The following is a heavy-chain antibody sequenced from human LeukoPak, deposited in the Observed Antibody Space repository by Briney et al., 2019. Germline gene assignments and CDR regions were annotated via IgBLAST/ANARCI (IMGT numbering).Heavy chain of an antibody. CDR1: GFTFSSYG. V-gene: IGHV3-30*03. CDR2: ISYDGSNK. CDR3: AREWFDP. J-gene: IGHJ5*02. Sequence: PGRSLRLSCAASGFTFSSYGMHWVRQAPGKGLEWVAVISYDGSNKYYADSVKGRFTISRDNSKNTLYLQMNSLRAEDTAVYYCAREWFDPWGQGTLVTVSS.